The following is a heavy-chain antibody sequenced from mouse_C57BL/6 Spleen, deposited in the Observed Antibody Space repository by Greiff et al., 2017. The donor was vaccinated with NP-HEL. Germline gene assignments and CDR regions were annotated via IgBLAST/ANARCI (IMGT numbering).Heavy chain of an antibody. V-gene: IGHV3-2*02. D-gene: IGHD1-2*01. CDR3: ARTARIKY. J-gene: IGHJ2*01. CDR2: ISYSGST. CDR1: GYSITSGYG. Sequence: EVQLQESGPGLVKPSQSLSLTCTVTGYSITSGYGWNWIRQFPGNKLEWMGYISYSGSTNYNPSLKSRVPSTRDTSKNQVFLQLNSVTTEDTATYYCARTARIKYWGQGTTLTVSS.